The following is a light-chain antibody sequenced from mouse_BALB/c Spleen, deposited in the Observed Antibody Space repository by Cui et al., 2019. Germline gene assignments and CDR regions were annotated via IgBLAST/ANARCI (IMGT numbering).Light chain of an antibody. V-gene: IGKV8-28*01. CDR2: GAS. J-gene: IGKJ2*01. CDR3: QNDHSYPYS. CDR1: QSLLNSGNQKNY. Sequence: DIVMTQSHSSLSVSAGEKVTMSCKSSQSLLNSGNQKNYLAWYQQKPGQPPKLLIYGASTRESGVPDRFTGSGSGTDFTLTDSSVQAEDLAVYYCQNDHSYPYSFGGGTKLEIK.